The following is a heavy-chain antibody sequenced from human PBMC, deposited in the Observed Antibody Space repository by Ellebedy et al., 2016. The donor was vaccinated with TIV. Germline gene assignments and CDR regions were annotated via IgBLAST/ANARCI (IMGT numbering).Heavy chain of an antibody. D-gene: IGHD5-18*01. CDR1: GFTFSDYY. CDR2: ISSSGRTK. Sequence: PGGSLRLSCAASGFTFSDYYMSWIRQAPGKGLEWVSYISSSGRTKYYADSVKGRFSISRDNAKNSLYLQMNSLRAEDTAVYYCARPRGYSYGGFDYWGQGTLVTVSS. CDR3: ARPRGYSYGGFDY. V-gene: IGHV3-11*01. J-gene: IGHJ4*02.